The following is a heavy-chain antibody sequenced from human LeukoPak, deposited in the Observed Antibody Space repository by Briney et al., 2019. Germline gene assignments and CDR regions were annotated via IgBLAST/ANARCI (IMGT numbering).Heavy chain of an antibody. CDR3: YYYDSSGQA. D-gene: IGHD3-22*01. Sequence: GGSLRLSCAASGFTFSGSAMHWVRQASGKGLVWVGRIRSKANSYATAYAASVKGRFTISRDDSKNTAYLQMNSLKTEDTAVYYCYYYDSSGQAWGQGTLVTVSS. J-gene: IGHJ5*02. V-gene: IGHV3-73*01. CDR2: IRSKANSYAT. CDR1: GFTFSGSA.